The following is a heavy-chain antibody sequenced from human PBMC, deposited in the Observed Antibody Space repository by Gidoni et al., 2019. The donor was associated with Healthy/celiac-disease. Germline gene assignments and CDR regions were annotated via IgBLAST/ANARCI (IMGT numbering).Heavy chain of an antibody. J-gene: IGHJ4*02. Sequence: QVQLVESGGGVVQPGRSLRLSCAASGFTFSSYGMHWVRQAPGKGLEWVAVISYDGSNKYYADSVKGRFTISRDNSKNTLYLQMNSLRAEDTAVYYCAKSSIIVVVTAPAENWGQGTLVTVSS. CDR1: GFTFSSYG. CDR3: AKSSIIVVVTAPAEN. CDR2: ISYDGSNK. D-gene: IGHD2-21*02. V-gene: IGHV3-30*18.